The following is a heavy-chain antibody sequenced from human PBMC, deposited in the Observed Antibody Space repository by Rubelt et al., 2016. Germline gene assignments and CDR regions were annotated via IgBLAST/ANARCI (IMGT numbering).Heavy chain of an antibody. V-gene: IGHV4-34*01. CDR2: INHSGST. D-gene: IGHD6-13*01. Sequence: QVQLQQWGAGLLKPSETLSLTCAVYGGSFSGYYWSWIRQPPGKGLEWIGEINHSGSTNYNPSLKSRVTISVDTSKNQFSLKLSSVTAADTAVYYCARKFVPRTPQAAGTGDYFDYRGQGTLVTVSS. CDR1: GGSFSGYY. J-gene: IGHJ4*02. CDR3: ARKFVPRTPQAAGTGDYFDY.